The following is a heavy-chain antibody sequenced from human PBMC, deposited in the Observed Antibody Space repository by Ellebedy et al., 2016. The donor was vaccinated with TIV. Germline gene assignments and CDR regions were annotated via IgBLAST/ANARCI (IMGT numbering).Heavy chain of an antibody. V-gene: IGHV1-18*01. CDR1: GYMFSNYF. CDR3: ARDGSYYESSGNPLQH. D-gene: IGHD3-22*01. Sequence: AASVKVSCKTSGYMFSNYFMSWVRQAPGQGLEWMGWISAFNGNTKYAQKFQGRVTMTTDTTTNTAYMELRTLRSDDTAVYYCARDGSYYESSGNPLQHWGQGTLVTVSS. J-gene: IGHJ1*01. CDR2: ISAFNGNT.